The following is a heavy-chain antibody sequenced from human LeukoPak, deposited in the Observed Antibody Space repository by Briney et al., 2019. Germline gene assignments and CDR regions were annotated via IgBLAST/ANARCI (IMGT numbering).Heavy chain of an antibody. CDR1: GFSLNTRGVG. CDR2: IYWDDDR. CDR3: AHRKNYYDSSVFDN. D-gene: IGHD3-22*01. J-gene: IGHJ4*02. Sequence: SGPTLVNPTQPRTLTCTFSGFSLNTRGVGVGWIRQPPGRALEWLALIYWDDDRRYSPSLKSRLTITKDTSKNQVVLTMTNMDPVDTATYFCAHRKNYYDSSVFDNWGQGTLVTVSS. V-gene: IGHV2-5*02.